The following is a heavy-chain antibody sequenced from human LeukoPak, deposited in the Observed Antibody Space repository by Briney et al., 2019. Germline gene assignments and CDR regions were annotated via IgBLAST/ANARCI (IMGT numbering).Heavy chain of an antibody. Sequence: GGSLRLSCAASGFTVSSNYMIWVRQAPGKGLEWVSVIYVGGSTYYEESVQGRFIISRDTSKNTLYLQMKSLRAEDTAVYYCARGSPSGTLTSAFDIWGQGTMVIVSS. V-gene: IGHV3-53*01. CDR2: IYVGGST. CDR3: ARGSPSGTLTSAFDI. CDR1: GFTVSSNY. J-gene: IGHJ3*02. D-gene: IGHD1-26*01.